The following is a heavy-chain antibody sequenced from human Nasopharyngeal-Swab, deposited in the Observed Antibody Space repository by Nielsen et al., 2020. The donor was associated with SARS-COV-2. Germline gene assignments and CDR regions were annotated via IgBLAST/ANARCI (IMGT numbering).Heavy chain of an antibody. D-gene: IGHD1-26*01. CDR1: GFTFSTFW. CDR2: IKEDGSQK. Sequence: GGSLRLSCAVSGFTFSTFWMTWVRQAPGKGLEWVANIKEDGSQKYYLDSVKGRFTISRDNAKNPLYLQMNSLRAEDTAIYFCARAVAGATDYWGQGTLVTVSS. V-gene: IGHV3-7*03. CDR3: ARAVAGATDY. J-gene: IGHJ4*02.